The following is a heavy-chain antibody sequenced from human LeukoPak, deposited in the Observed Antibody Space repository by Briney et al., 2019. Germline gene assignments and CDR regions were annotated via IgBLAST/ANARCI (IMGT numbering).Heavy chain of an antibody. J-gene: IGHJ6*02. CDR3: ARDLFVNLRSSWYPDYGMDV. CDR2: IYTSGST. D-gene: IGHD6-13*01. CDR1: GGSISSYY. Sequence: SETLSFTCTVSGGSISSYYWSWIWQPAGKGLEWIGRIYTSGSTNYNPSLKSRVTMSVDTSKNQFSLKLSSVTAADTAVYYCARDLFVNLRSSWYPDYGMDVWGQGTTVTVSS. V-gene: IGHV4-4*07.